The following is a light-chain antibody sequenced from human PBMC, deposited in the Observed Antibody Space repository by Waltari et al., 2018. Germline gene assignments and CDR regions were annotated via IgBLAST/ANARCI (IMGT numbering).Light chain of an antibody. CDR1: TSNIGSTS. CDR2: NNY. V-gene: IGLV1-44*01. CDR3: ATWDDSLNAWV. Sequence: QSVLTQPPSASGTPGQRVTIPCSGSTSNIGSTSVYWYQTIPGAAPKLLIYNNYQRPSGVPDRFSASKSGTSASLAISGLQSEDEADYYCATWDDSLNAWVFGGGTRLTVL. J-gene: IGLJ3*02.